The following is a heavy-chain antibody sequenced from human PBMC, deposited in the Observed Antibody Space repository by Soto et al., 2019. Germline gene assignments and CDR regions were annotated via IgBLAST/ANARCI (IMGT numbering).Heavy chain of an antibody. CDR2: ISGSGGST. J-gene: IGHJ3*02. V-gene: IGHV3-23*01. Sequence: TGGSLRLSCAASGFTFSSYAMSWVRQAPGKGLEWVSAISGSGGSTYYADSVKGRFTISRENYKNTLYLQMNSLRAEDTAVYYCAKLGIEDYYGSGAPWEGEAFAISGQGTMVTVS. CDR3: AKLGIEDYYGSGAPWEGEAFAI. CDR1: GFTFSSYA. D-gene: IGHD3-10*01.